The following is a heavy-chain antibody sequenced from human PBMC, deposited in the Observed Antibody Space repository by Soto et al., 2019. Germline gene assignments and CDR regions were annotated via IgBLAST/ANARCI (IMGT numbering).Heavy chain of an antibody. CDR3: ARDCTMVLRLYYYGMDV. CDR1: GFTFSSYG. D-gene: IGHD3-10*01. V-gene: IGHV3-33*01. Sequence: HPGGSLRLSCAASGFTFSSYGMHWVRQAPGKGLEWVAVIWYDGSNKYYADSVKGRFTISRDNSKNTLYLQMNSLRAEDTAVYYCARDCTMVLRLYYYGMDVWGQGTTVTVSS. CDR2: IWYDGSNK. J-gene: IGHJ6*02.